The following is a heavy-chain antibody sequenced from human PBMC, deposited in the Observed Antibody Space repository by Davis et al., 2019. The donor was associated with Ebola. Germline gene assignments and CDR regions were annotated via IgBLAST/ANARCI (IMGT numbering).Heavy chain of an antibody. CDR3: AKERSVAGMSPMDV. Sequence: SLKISCAASGFTLSSYWMHWVRQAPGKGLEWVSGICTNSGCLGYADSVKGRFTISRDNAKNSLYLQMNSLRGEDTALYYCAKERSVAGMSPMDVWGKGTTVTVSS. D-gene: IGHD6-19*01. J-gene: IGHJ6*04. V-gene: IGHV3-9*01. CDR1: GFTLSSYW. CDR2: ICTNSGCL.